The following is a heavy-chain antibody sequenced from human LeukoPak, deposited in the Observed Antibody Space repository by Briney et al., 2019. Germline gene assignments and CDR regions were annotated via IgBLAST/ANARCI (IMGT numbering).Heavy chain of an antibody. V-gene: IGHV3-23*01. CDR2: ISGSGGST. CDR1: GFTFSTYA. CDR3: AKARGYSGYDSLDY. D-gene: IGHD5-12*01. J-gene: IGHJ4*02. Sequence: PGGSLRLSCAASGFTFSTYAMSWVRQAPGTGLEWVSAISGSGGSTYYADSVKGRFTISRDKSKNTLYLQMNSLRAGDTAVYYCAKARGYSGYDSLDYWGQGTLVTVSS.